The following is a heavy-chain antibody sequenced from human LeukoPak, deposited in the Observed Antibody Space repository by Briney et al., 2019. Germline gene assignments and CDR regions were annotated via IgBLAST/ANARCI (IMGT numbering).Heavy chain of an antibody. J-gene: IGHJ4*02. CDR3: ARSEMADY. V-gene: IGHV1-2*02. Sequence: ASVKVSCKADGYTFTDNFLHWVRQAPGQGLEWMGWINPDSGATNYAQRFQGRVTMTRDTSISTAYMELSRLRSDDTALYYCARSEMADYWGQGTLVTVSS. CDR2: INPDSGAT. CDR1: GYTFTDNF. D-gene: IGHD1-14*01.